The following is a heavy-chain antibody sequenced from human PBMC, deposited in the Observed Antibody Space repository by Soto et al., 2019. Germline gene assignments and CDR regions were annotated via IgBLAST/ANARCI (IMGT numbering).Heavy chain of an antibody. D-gene: IGHD3-3*01. Sequence: QVQLQESGPGLVKPSETLSLTCTVSGGSISSYYWSWIRQPPGKGLEWIGYIYYSGSTNYNPSLKSRVTISVDTSKIQFSLKLSSVTAADTAVYYCARAYYDFWSGYSIGWYFDLWGRGTLVTVSS. CDR2: IYYSGST. J-gene: IGHJ2*01. CDR3: ARAYYDFWSGYSIGWYFDL. CDR1: GGSISSYY. V-gene: IGHV4-59*01.